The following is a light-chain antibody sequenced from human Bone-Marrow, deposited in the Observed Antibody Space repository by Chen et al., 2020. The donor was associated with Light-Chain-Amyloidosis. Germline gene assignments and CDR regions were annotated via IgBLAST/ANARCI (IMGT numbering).Light chain of an antibody. V-gene: IGLV7-46*01. J-gene: IGLJ3*02. Sequence: QAVVTQEPSLTLSPGGTVTLTCGSSTGTVTSGHYPYWCQQKPGQAPRTLIYNTNNKHSWTPARFSGSLLGGKAALTLSGAQPEDEAEYFCLFSYNGTWVFGGGTELTVL. CDR3: LFSYNGTWV. CDR1: TGTVTSGHY. CDR2: NTN.